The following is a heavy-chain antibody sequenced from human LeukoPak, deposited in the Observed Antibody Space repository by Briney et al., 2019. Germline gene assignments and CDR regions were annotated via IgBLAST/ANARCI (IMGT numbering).Heavy chain of an antibody. D-gene: IGHD6-6*01. J-gene: IGHJ3*01. CDR2: IKQDGNEK. V-gene: IGHV3-7*03. CDR1: GFTFSNYA. Sequence: PGGSLRLSCAASGFTFSNYAMSWVRQAPGKGLEWVANIKQDGNEKYYVDSVKGRFTISRDNAKNSLYLQMNSLRVEDTAVYYCARVYSSSSGKNAFDVWGQGTMVTVSS. CDR3: ARVYSSSSGKNAFDV.